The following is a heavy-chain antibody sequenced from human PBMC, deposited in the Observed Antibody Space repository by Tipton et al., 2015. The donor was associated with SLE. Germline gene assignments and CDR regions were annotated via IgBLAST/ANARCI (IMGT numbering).Heavy chain of an antibody. CDR3: ARDSRRHLYSNYFYYMDV. D-gene: IGHD2-15*01. CDR2: ISYDGSNK. V-gene: IGHV3-30*04. Sequence: RALRLSCAASGFTFSSYAMHWVRQAPGKGLEWVAVISYDGSNKYYADSVKGRFTISRDNSKNTLYLQMNSLRTEDTAVYFCARDSRRHLYSNYFYYMDVWGNGTTVTVSS. J-gene: IGHJ6*03. CDR1: GFTFSSYA.